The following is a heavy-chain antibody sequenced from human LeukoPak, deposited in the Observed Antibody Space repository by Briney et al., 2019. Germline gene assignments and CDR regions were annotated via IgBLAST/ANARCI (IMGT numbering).Heavy chain of an antibody. CDR3: ARDRDHAFDY. V-gene: IGHV3-48*02. CDR1: GFTFSSYS. D-gene: IGHD3-10*01. CDR2: ILSSTSTI. J-gene: IGHJ4*02. Sequence: PGGSLRLSCAASGFTFSSYSMNWVRQAPGKGLEWIAYILSSTSTITYADSVKGRFTISRDNAKNSLYLQTNSLRDEDTAVYYCARDRDHAFDYWGQGTLVTVSS.